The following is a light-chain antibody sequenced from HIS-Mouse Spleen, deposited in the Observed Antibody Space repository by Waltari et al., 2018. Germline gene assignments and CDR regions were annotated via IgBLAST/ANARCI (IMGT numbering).Light chain of an antibody. CDR1: QSVSSN. CDR2: GAS. J-gene: IGKJ1*01. V-gene: IGKV3-15*01. Sequence: EIVMTQSPATLSVSPGERATLSCRARQSVSSNLALYQQKPGQAPTLLIYGASTRATGIPARFSGSGSGTEFTLTISSMQSEDFAVYYCQQYNNWPPWTFGQGTKVEIK. CDR3: QQYNNWPPWT.